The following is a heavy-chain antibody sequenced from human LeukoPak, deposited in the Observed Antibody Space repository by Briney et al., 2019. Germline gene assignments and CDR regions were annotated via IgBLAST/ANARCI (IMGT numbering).Heavy chain of an antibody. CDR3: QSRFLEWLLDY. J-gene: IGHJ4*02. D-gene: IGHD3-3*01. CDR1: GGSFSGYY. V-gene: IGHV4-34*01. Sequence: PPETLSLTCAVYGGSFSGYYWSWIRQPPGKGLEWIGEINHSGSTNYNPSLKSRVTISVDTSKNQFSLKLSSVTAADTAVYYCQSRFLEWLLDYWGQGTLVTVSS. CDR2: INHSGST.